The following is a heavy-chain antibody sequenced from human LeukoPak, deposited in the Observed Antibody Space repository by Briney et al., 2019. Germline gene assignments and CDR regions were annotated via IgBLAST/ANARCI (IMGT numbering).Heavy chain of an antibody. J-gene: IGHJ4*02. CDR2: ISYDGSNK. CDR3: AKPYYDSSGYY. CDR1: GFTFSSYG. V-gene: IGHV3-30*18. Sequence: GGSLRLSCAASGFTFSSYGMHWVRQAPGKGLEWVAVISYDGSNKYYADSVKGRFTVSRDNSKNTLYLQMNSLRAEDTAVYYCAKPYYDSSGYYWGRGTLVTVSS. D-gene: IGHD3-22*01.